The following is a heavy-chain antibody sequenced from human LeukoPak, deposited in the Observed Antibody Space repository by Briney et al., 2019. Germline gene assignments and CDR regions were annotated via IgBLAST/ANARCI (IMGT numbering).Heavy chain of an antibody. J-gene: IGHJ6*03. CDR3: AKGSNYDYYYYMDV. D-gene: IGHD4-11*01. CDR2: ISSSSSYI. Sequence: GGSLRLSCAASGFTFSSYSMNWVRQAPGKGLEWVSSISSSSSYIYYADSVKGRFTISRDNAKNSLYLQMNSLRAEDMALYYCAKGSNYDYYYYMDVWGKGTTVTVSS. V-gene: IGHV3-21*04. CDR1: GFTFSSYS.